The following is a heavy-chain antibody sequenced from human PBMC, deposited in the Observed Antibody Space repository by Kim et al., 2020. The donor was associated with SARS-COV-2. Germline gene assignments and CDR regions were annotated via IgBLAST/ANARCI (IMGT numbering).Heavy chain of an antibody. D-gene: IGHD6-19*01. J-gene: IGHJ4*02. CDR1: GFTFSRYS. Sequence: GGSLRLSCAASGFTFSRYSMNWVRQAPGKGLEWISSISSSRSYIYYADSVKGRFTISRDNARTSLYLQMNSLRAEDTAVYYCARVLTSGWAYFDYSGQGT. CDR2: ISSSRSYI. V-gene: IGHV3-21*04. CDR3: ARVLTSGWAYFDY.